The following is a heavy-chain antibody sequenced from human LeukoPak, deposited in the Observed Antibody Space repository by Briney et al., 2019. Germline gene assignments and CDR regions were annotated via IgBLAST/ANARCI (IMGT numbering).Heavy chain of an antibody. V-gene: IGHV3-9*01. J-gene: IGHJ4*02. CDR3: AKSRPYCSGGDCYSNFDY. D-gene: IGHD2-15*01. CDR2: ISWNSGSI. Sequence: GGSLRLSCVASGFTFDDYAMHWVRQAPGKGLEWVSGISWNSGSIGYADSVKGRFTISRDNAKNSLYLQMNSLRAEDTAVYYCAKSRPYCSGGDCYSNFDYWGQGALVTVSS. CDR1: GFTFDDYA.